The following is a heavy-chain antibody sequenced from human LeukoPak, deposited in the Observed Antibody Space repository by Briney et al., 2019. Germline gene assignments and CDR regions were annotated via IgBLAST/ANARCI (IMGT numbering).Heavy chain of an antibody. Sequence: SETLSLTCTVSGGSISSYYWSWIRQPPGKGLEWIGYIYYSGSTNYNPSLKSRVTISVDTSKNQFSLKLSSVTAADTAVYYCARVGADHVFDYWGQGTLVTVSS. D-gene: IGHD3-16*01. J-gene: IGHJ4*02. CDR2: IYYSGST. V-gene: IGHV4-59*12. CDR1: GGSISSYY. CDR3: ARVGADHVFDY.